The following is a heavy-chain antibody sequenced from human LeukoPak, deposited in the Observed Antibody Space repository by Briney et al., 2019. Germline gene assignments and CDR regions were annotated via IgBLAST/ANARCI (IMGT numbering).Heavy chain of an antibody. J-gene: IGHJ5*02. CDR3: ARDGPVRAYYDFWSRHYNWFDP. D-gene: IGHD3-3*01. CDR2: IYTSGST. V-gene: IGHV4-61*02. Sequence: SQTLSLACTVSGGSISSGSYYWSWIRQPAGKGLEWIGRIYTSGSTNYNPSLKSRVTISVDTSKNQFSLKLSSVTAADTAVYYCARDGPVRAYYDFWSRHYNWFDPWGQGTLVTVSS. CDR1: GGSISSGSYY.